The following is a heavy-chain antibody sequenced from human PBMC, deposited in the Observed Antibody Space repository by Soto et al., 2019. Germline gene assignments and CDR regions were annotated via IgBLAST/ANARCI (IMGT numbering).Heavy chain of an antibody. CDR1: GFTFSSYW. Sequence: EVQLVESGGGLVQPGGSLTLSCAASGFTFSSYWMHWVRQAPGKGVVWVSSINPDGRGTNYADSVKGQFTISRDNAKNTLYLQMNSLRPEDTAVYYCARVGQGAWYFDLWGRGTLVTVSS. J-gene: IGHJ2*01. CDR3: ARVGQGAWYFDL. V-gene: IGHV3-74*01. D-gene: IGHD1-26*01. CDR2: INPDGRGT.